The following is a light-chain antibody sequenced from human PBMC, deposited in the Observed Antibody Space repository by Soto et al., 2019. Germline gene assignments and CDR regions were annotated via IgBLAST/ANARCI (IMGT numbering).Light chain of an antibody. Sequence: QSVLTQPPSASGTPGQRVTISCSGSSSNIGSNYVYWYQQLPGTAPKLLIYRNNQRPSGVPDRFSGSKSGTSASLAISGLQSEDEADYYCAAWDDSLNGDVVFGGGTKLTVL. CDR2: RNN. CDR3: AAWDDSLNGDVV. V-gene: IGLV1-47*01. CDR1: SSNIGSNY. J-gene: IGLJ2*01.